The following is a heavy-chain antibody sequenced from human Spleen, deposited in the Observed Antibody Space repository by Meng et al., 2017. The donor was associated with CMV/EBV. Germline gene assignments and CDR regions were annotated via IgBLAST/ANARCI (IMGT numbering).Heavy chain of an antibody. CDR3: AHSTQSTMMVVSGAFDI. D-gene: IGHD3-22*01. CDR1: GFSLSSSGVG. Sequence: SGPTLVKPTQTLTLTCTFSGFSLSSSGVGVGWIRQPPGKALEWLALIFWIDVERYSPSLRSRLTITKDTSKNQVFLTMTNMDPADTATYYCAHSTQSTMMVVSGAFDIWGPGTTVTVSS. V-gene: IGHV2-5*01. CDR2: IFWIDVE. J-gene: IGHJ3*02.